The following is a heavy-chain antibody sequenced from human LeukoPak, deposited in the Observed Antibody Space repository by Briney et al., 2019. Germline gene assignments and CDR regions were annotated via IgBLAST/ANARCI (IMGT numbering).Heavy chain of an antibody. V-gene: IGHV3-74*01. J-gene: IGHJ4*02. CDR3: ARDYYGSGDY. Sequence: PGGSLRLSCAASGFTFSGYWMHWVRQAPGKGLVWVSRINSDGSNTFYADSVKGRFTISRDNAKNTLLLQMNSLGVEDTAVYYCARDYYGSGDYWGQGTLVTVSS. D-gene: IGHD3-10*01. CDR1: GFTFSGYW. CDR2: INSDGSNT.